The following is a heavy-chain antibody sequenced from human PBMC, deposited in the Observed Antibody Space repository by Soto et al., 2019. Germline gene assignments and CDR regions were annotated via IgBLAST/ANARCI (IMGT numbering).Heavy chain of an antibody. D-gene: IGHD2-2*01. V-gene: IGHV3-23*01. Sequence: EVQLLESGGGLVQPGGSLRLSCAASGFTFSSYAMSWVRQAPGKGLEWVSAISGSGGSTYYADSVKGRFTISRDNSKNTLYLQMNSLRAEDTAVYYCAKDRLGYCSSTSCYRFDPWGHGTLVTVSS. CDR2: ISGSGGST. J-gene: IGHJ5*02. CDR3: AKDRLGYCSSTSCYRFDP. CDR1: GFTFSSYA.